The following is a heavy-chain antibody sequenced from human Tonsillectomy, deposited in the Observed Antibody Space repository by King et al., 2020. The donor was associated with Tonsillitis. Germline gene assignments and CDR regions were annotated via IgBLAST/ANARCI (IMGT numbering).Heavy chain of an antibody. CDR1: GGSISSSSYY. J-gene: IGHJ4*02. Sequence: QLQESGPGLVKPSETLSLTCTVSGGSISSSSYYWGWIRQPPGKGLEWIGSIYYSGSTYYNPSLKSRVTISVDTSKNQFSLKLSSVTAADTAVYYCARLKAVVAATYFDSWGQGTLVTVSS. CDR3: ARLKAVVAATYFDS. D-gene: IGHD2-15*01. V-gene: IGHV4-39*01. CDR2: IYYSGST.